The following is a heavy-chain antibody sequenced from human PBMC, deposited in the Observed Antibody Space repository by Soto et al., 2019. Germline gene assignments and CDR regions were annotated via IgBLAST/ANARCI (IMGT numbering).Heavy chain of an antibody. J-gene: IGHJ5*02. V-gene: IGHV1-18*01. CDR3: ARGVEYYDILTGYYTSHWFDP. CDR1: GYTFTSYG. D-gene: IGHD3-9*01. Sequence: QVQLVQSGAEVKKPGASVKVSCKASGYTFTSYGISWVRQAPGQGLEWMGWISAYNGNTNYAQKLQGRVTMTTDTSTRTAYMELRSLRSDDTAVYYCARGVEYYDILTGYYTSHWFDPWGQGTLVTVSS. CDR2: ISAYNGNT.